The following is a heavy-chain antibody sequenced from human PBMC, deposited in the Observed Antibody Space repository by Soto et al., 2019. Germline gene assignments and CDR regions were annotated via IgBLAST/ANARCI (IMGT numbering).Heavy chain of an antibody. J-gene: IGHJ3*02. CDR3: AKQYCSSSDAFDI. CDR1: GFTFDDYD. CDR2: ISWNSGSI. D-gene: IGHD6-6*01. Sequence: SLRLYCAASGFTFDDYDMHWVRQAPGKGLEWVSGISWNSGSIGYADSVKGRFTISRDNAKNSLYLQMNSLRAEDTALYFCAKQYCSSSDAFDIWGQGTIVSVSS. V-gene: IGHV3-9*01.